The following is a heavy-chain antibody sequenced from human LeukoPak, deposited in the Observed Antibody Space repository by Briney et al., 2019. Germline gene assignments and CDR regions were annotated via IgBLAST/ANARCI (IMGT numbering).Heavy chain of an antibody. CDR2: INDDGSDT. Sequence: GGSLRLSCSASGFTFRTYWMHWVRQAPGKGLVWVSRINDDGSDTGYADSVKGRFTISRDNAKNSLYLQMNSLRAEDTAVYYCAKNVPAAYNAQRGMDVWGQGTTVTVSS. V-gene: IGHV3-74*01. CDR3: AKNVPAAYNAQRGMDV. J-gene: IGHJ6*02. CDR1: GFTFRTYW. D-gene: IGHD2-2*01.